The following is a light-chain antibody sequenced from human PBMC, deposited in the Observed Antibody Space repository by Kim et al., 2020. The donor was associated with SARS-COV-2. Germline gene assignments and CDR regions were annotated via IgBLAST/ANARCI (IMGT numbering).Light chain of an antibody. Sequence: EIVLTQSPGTLSLSPGERVTLSSRASQSVSSSYLAWYQKKPGQAPRLLIYGAFSRATGIPDRFSGSGSGTDFSLTISRLEPEDCAVYYCQHYGSSRTFGQGTKVEIK. CDR1: QSVSSSY. J-gene: IGKJ1*01. V-gene: IGKV3-20*01. CDR3: QHYGSSRT. CDR2: GAF.